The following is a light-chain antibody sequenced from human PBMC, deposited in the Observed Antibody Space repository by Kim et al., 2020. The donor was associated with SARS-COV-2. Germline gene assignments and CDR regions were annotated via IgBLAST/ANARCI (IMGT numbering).Light chain of an antibody. J-gene: IGKJ2*01. CDR1: QKVSSAY. V-gene: IGKV3-20*01. Sequence: EIVLTQSPDTLSLSPGETVTLSCRASQKVSSAYLAWYQLRPGQAPRLLIYGASSRASGIPDRFSGSGSGTDFTLAISRLEPEDCAVYVCQQYSSSPPLLVLGQGTKLEI. CDR3: QQYSSSPPLLV. CDR2: GAS.